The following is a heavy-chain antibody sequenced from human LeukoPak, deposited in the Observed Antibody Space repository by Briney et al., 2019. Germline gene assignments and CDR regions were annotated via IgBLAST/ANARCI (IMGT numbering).Heavy chain of an antibody. CDR1: GGTFSSYA. CDR3: ARDLHLYGDVYYFDY. J-gene: IGHJ4*02. Sequence: SVKVSCKASGGTFSSYAISWVRQAPGQGLEWMGRIIPIFGTANYAQKFQGRVTITTDESTSTAYMELSSLRSEDTAVYYCARDLHLYGDVYYFDYWGRGTLVTVSS. D-gene: IGHD4-17*01. V-gene: IGHV1-69*05. CDR2: IIPIFGTA.